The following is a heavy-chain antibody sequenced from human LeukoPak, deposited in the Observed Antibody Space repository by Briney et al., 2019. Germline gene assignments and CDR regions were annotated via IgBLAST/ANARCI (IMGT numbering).Heavy chain of an antibody. CDR2: ISSSSSYI. CDR3: AREYCSGGSCYSDAFDI. Sequence: GGSLRLSCAAPGFTFSSYSMNWVRQAPGKGLEWVSSISSSSSYIYYADSVKGRFTISRDNAKNSLYLQMNSLRAEDTAVYYCAREYCSGGSCYSDAFDIWGQGTMVTVSS. D-gene: IGHD2-15*01. CDR1: GFTFSSYS. J-gene: IGHJ3*02. V-gene: IGHV3-21*01.